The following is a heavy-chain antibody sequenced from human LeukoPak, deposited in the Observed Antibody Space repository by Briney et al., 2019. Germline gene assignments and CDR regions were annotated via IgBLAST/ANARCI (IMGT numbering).Heavy chain of an antibody. CDR1: GFTFSSYA. D-gene: IGHD3-22*01. J-gene: IGHJ4*02. Sequence: PGRSLRLSCAASGFTFSSYAMHWVRQAPGKGLEWVAVISYDGSNKYYADSVKGRFTISRDNSKNTLYLQMNSLRAEDTAVYYCARDAHYYDSSGYFVYWGQGTLVTVSS. CDR2: ISYDGSNK. CDR3: ARDAHYYDSSGYFVY. V-gene: IGHV3-30-3*01.